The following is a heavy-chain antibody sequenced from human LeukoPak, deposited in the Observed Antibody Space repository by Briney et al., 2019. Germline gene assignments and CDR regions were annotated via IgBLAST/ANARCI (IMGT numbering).Heavy chain of an antibody. J-gene: IGHJ5*02. CDR3: ARGLGYCSSTSCLPNWFDP. D-gene: IGHD2-2*01. Sequence: PSETLSLTCTVSGGSISRYYWSWIRQPPGKGLEWIGYIYYSGSTNYNPSLKSRVTISVDTSKNQFSLKLSSVTAADTAVYYCARGLGYCSSTSCLPNWFDPWGQGTLVTVSS. CDR2: IYYSGST. CDR1: GGSISRYY. V-gene: IGHV4-59*01.